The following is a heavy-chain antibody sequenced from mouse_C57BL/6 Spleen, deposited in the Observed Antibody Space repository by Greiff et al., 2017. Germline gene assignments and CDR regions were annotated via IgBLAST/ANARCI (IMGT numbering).Heavy chain of an antibody. J-gene: IGHJ1*03. CDR3: ARQRYFDV. CDR1: GFSFTSSG. CDR2: LWSGGST. Sequence: VQRVESGPGLVQPSQSLSIPCTVSGFSFTSSGVHWVRQSPGQGLEWLGVLWSGGSTDYNAAFISRLSISKDNSKSQVFFKMNSLQADDTAIYYCARQRYFDVWGTGTTVTVSS. V-gene: IGHV2-2*01.